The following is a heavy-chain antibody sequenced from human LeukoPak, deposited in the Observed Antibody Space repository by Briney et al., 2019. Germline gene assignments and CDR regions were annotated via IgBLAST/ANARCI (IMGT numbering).Heavy chain of an antibody. Sequence: GGSLRLSCAASEFTFSSHQMSWVRQAPGKGLEWVAKITQDGSEKYYMDSVKGRFIISRDNGKNSLYLQMNSLRVKDTAVYYCARDWRQDNAFDLWGQGTTVTVSS. J-gene: IGHJ3*01. V-gene: IGHV3-7*01. CDR2: ITQDGSEK. CDR3: ARDWRQDNAFDL. CDR1: EFTFSSHQ. D-gene: IGHD2-15*01.